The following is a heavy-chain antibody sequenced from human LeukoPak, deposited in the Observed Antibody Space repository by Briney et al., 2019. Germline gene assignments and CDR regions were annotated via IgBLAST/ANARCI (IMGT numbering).Heavy chain of an antibody. CDR1: GFTFDDYA. CDR2: ISWNSGSI. J-gene: IGHJ3*02. CDR3: AKDSSDAFDI. Sequence: PGGSLRLSCAASGFTFDDYAMHWVRQAPGKGLEWVSGISWNSGSIGYADSVKGRFTISRDNAKNSLYLQMNSLRAEDMALYYCAKDSSDAFDIWSQGTMVTVSS. V-gene: IGHV3-9*03.